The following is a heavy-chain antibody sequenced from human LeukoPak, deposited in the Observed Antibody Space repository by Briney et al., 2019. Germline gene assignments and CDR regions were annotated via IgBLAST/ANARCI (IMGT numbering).Heavy chain of an antibody. J-gene: IGHJ4*02. CDR2: MSADGGST. CDR1: GFTFSSYA. D-gene: IGHD2-2*01. Sequence: GGSLRLSCAASGFTFSSYAMSWVRQAPGKGLEWVSAMSADGGSTYYADSVKGRFSISRDNSKNTLYLQMNSLRAEDTAIYYCAKAGGYCTSTSCYLFDWGQGTLVTDSS. CDR3: AKAGGYCTSTSCYLFD. V-gene: IGHV3-23*01.